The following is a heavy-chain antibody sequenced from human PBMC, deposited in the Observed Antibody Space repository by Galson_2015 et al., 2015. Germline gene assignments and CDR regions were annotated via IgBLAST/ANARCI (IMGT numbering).Heavy chain of an antibody. J-gene: IGHJ3*02. Sequence: ETLSLTCAVYDGSFSGYYWTWIRQSPGKGLEWIGKINHSGSPHYSPSLKSRVTVSLDTSKNQFSLKLSSVTAADTAVCYCARGLGYCSGANCCSRDAFDIWGQGTMVTVSS. CDR1: DGSFSGYY. CDR3: ARGLGYCSGANCCSRDAFDI. D-gene: IGHD2-2*01. CDR2: INHSGSP. V-gene: IGHV4-34*01.